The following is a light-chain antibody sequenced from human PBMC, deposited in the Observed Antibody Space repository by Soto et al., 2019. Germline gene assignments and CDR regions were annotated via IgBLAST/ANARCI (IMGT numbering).Light chain of an antibody. Sequence: DIVMTQSPDSLTLSLGERATINCKSSQSVLSRFRNKNYLGWFQQKPGQTPRLLIYWASTRESGVSDRFSGSGSGTDFTLTIDSLQAEDVAVYYCQQYYTTPTWTFGQGTKVDIK. V-gene: IGKV4-1*01. CDR1: QSVLSRFRNKNY. CDR3: QQYYTTPTWT. J-gene: IGKJ1*01. CDR2: WAS.